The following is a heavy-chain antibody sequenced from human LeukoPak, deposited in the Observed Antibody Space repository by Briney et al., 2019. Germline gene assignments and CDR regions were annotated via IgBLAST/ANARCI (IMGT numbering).Heavy chain of an antibody. CDR3: ATVRLKSSWYYFDY. D-gene: IGHD6-13*01. J-gene: IGHJ4*02. CDR1: GYTLTELS. Sequence: ASVKVSCKVSGYTLTELSMHWVRQAPGKGLEWMGGFDPEDGGTIYAQKFQGRVTMTEDTSTDTAYMELSSLRSEDTAVYYCATVRLKSSWYYFDYWGQGTLVTVSS. V-gene: IGHV1-24*01. CDR2: FDPEDGGT.